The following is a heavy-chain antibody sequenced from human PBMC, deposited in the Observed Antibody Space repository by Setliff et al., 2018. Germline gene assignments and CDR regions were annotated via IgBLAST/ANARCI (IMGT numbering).Heavy chain of an antibody. CDR3: IDGRNRAWGVY. V-gene: IGHV3-7*01. Sequence: QPGGSLRLSCAASRFTFSNYWMSWVRQAPGKGLEWVANIKEDGSEKYYVDSVKGRFTISRDNAKNSLYLQMDSLRVEDTAVYYCIDGRNRAWGVYWGQGTLVTVSS. J-gene: IGHJ4*02. CDR2: IKEDGSEK. CDR1: RFTFSNYW. D-gene: IGHD7-27*01.